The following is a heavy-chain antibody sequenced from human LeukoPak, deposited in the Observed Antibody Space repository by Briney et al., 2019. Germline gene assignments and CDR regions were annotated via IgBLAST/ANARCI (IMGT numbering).Heavy chain of an antibody. V-gene: IGHV1-69*13. J-gene: IGHJ6*02. CDR2: IIPIFGTA. Sequence: ASVKVSCKASGYTFTSYAISWVRQAPGQGLEWMGGIIPIFGTANYAQKFQGRVTITADESTSTAYMELSSLRSEDTAVYYCARDRFHYYDSSGYYPNYYYYGMDVWGQGTTVTVSS. CDR3: ARDRFHYYDSSGYYPNYYYYGMDV. CDR1: GYTFTSYA. D-gene: IGHD3-22*01.